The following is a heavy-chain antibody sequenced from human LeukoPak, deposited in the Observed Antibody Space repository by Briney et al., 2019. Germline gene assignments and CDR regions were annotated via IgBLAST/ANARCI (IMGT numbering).Heavy chain of an antibody. CDR3: ARETSTYYDFWSGYYNWGYYFDY. CDR1: GGSISSYY. D-gene: IGHD3-3*01. J-gene: IGHJ4*02. Sequence: NTSETLSLTCTVSGGSISSYYWSWIRQPAGKGLEWIGRIYTSGSTNYNPSLKSRVTMSVDTSKNQFSLKLSSVTAADTAVYYCARETSTYYDFWSGYYNWGYYFDYWGQGTLVTVPS. V-gene: IGHV4-4*07. CDR2: IYTSGST.